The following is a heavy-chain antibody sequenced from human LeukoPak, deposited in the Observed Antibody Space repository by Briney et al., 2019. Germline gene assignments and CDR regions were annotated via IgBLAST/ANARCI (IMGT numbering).Heavy chain of an antibody. CDR2: ISTAGET. CDR1: GSTFSNYE. CDR3: ARGKHMRRYCSGGSCYYFDY. V-gene: IGHV3-13*04. D-gene: IGHD2-15*01. J-gene: IGHJ4*02. Sequence: GGSLRLSCVASGSTFSNYEMHWVRQGTGKGLEWVSGISTAGETYYPGSVKGRFTISRESATNSLYLQMNSLRAGDTAVYYCARGKHMRRYCSGGSCYYFDYWGQGTLVTVSS.